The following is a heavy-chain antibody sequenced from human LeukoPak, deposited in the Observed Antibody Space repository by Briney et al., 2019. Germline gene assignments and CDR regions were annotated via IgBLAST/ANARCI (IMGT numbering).Heavy chain of an antibody. CDR3: ARDWGTVVVAENWFDP. CDR1: GYTFTSYG. J-gene: IGHJ5*02. V-gene: IGHV1-18*01. D-gene: IGHD2-15*01. Sequence: ASVKVSCKASGYTFTSYGISWVRQAPGQGFEWMGWISAYNGNTNYAQKLQGRVTMTTDTSTSTAYMELRSLRSDDTAVYYCARDWGTVVVAENWFDPWGQGTLVTVSS. CDR2: ISAYNGNT.